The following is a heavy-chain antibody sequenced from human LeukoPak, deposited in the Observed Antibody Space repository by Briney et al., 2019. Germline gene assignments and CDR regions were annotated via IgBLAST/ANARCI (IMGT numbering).Heavy chain of an antibody. D-gene: IGHD3-10*01. CDR2: ISGSGGST. J-gene: IGHJ4*02. CDR1: GFTFSSYA. CDR3: AKARDTVLLWFGELFVPLDY. Sequence: GGSLRLSCAASGFTFSSYAMSWVRQAPGKGLEWVSAISGSGGSTYYADSVKGRFTISRDNSKNTLYLQMNSLRAEDTAVYYCAKARDTVLLWFGELFVPLDYWGQGTLVTVSS. V-gene: IGHV3-23*01.